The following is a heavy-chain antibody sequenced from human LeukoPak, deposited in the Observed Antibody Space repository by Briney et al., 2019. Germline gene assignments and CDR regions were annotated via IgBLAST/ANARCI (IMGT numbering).Heavy chain of an antibody. J-gene: IGHJ4*02. D-gene: IGHD3-22*01. CDR1: GYTFTSYY. V-gene: IGHV1-18*04. Sequence: ASVKVSCKASGYTFTSYYISWVRQAPGQGLEWMGWISAYNGNTKYVQKFQGRVTMTIDTSSTTAYMEPRSLTSDDTAVYYCARVRDYFDSSDYSDYWGQGTLVTVSS. CDR2: ISAYNGNT. CDR3: ARVRDYFDSSDYSDY.